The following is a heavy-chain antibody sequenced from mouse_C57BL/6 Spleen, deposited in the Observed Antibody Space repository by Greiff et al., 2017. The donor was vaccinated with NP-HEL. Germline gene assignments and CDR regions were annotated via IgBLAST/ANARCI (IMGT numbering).Heavy chain of an antibody. D-gene: IGHD2-2*01. V-gene: IGHV1-55*01. Sequence: VQLQQPGAELVKPGASVKMSCKASGYTFTSYWITWVKQRPGQGLEWIGDIYPGSGSTNYNEKFKSKATLTVDTSSSTAYMQLSSLTSEDSAVYYCAREGYGYPYYAMDYWGQGTSVTVSS. CDR3: AREGYGYPYYAMDY. CDR2: IYPGSGST. CDR1: GYTFTSYW. J-gene: IGHJ4*01.